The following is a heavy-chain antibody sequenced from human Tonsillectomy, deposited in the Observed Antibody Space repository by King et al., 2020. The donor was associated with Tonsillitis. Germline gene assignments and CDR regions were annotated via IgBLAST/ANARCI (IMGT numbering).Heavy chain of an antibody. CDR2: IYASGSA. D-gene: IGHD6-19*01. V-gene: IGHV4-4*07. J-gene: IGHJ4*02. CDR3: ARCPMQYSFDY. CDR1: GDYVTSYY. Sequence: QLQESGPGLVKPSETLSITCSVSGDYVTSYYWNWIRQPAGKRLEWIGSIYASGSANYNPSLTSRVSMSIDTSKNQFSLRLSSATAADSAVYYCARCPMQYSFDYWGQGALVTVSS.